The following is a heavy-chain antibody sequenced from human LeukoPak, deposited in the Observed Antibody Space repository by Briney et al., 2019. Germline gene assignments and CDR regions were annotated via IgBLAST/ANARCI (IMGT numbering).Heavy chain of an antibody. CDR2: IYYSGST. D-gene: IGHD3-9*01. CDR3: ARRGYYDILTGRPHDAFDI. Sequence: SGTLSLTCTVSGGSISSYYWSWIRQPPGKGLEWIGYIYYSGSTNYNPSLKSRVTISVDTSKNQFSLKLSSVTAADTAVYYCARRGYYDILTGRPHDAFDIWGQGTMVTVSS. J-gene: IGHJ3*02. V-gene: IGHV4-59*08. CDR1: GGSISSYY.